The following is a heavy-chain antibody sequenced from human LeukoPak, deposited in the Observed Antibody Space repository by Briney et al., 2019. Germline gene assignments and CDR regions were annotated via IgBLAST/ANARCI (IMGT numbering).Heavy chain of an antibody. Sequence: GRSLRLSCAASGFTFSSYAMHWVRQAPGKGLESVTIISYDGTNKFYADSVKGRFTISRDNSKNTLYLQMNSLRAEDTAVYYCARVGALETYYYDTSGPLGEWGQGTLVTVSS. J-gene: IGHJ4*02. CDR2: ISYDGTNK. CDR1: GFTFSSYA. D-gene: IGHD3-22*01. CDR3: ARVGALETYYYDTSGPLGE. V-gene: IGHV3-30-3*01.